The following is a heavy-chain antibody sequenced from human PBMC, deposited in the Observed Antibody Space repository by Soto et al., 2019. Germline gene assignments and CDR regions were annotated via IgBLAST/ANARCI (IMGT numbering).Heavy chain of an antibody. CDR3: VRSGTALDIIVVPTDY. V-gene: IGHV4-39*01. Sequence: SETLSPTCTVSGASVTTYTFYWGWIRQSPGKGLELIGSVSYTGTTHYNPSLRRRVTISVDGSENQFSLRLSSVTAADTAVYYCVRSGTALDIIVVPTDYWGQGMLVTVSS. CDR1: GASVTTYTFY. D-gene: IGHD2-15*01. CDR2: VSYTGTT. J-gene: IGHJ4*02.